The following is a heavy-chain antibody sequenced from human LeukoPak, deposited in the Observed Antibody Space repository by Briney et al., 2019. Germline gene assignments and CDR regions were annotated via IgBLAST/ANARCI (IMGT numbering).Heavy chain of an antibody. CDR1: GGSISNSY. V-gene: IGHV4-4*07. D-gene: IGHD6-6*01. CDR2: IYTSGST. CDR3: ARRHVEYSSSSDPYYFDY. J-gene: IGHJ4*02. Sequence: SETLSLTCTVSGGSISNSYWSWIRQPAGKGLEWIGRIYTSGSTNYNPSLKSRVTMSVDTSKKQLSLKLSSVTAADTAVYYCARRHVEYSSSSDPYYFDYWGQGTLVTVSS.